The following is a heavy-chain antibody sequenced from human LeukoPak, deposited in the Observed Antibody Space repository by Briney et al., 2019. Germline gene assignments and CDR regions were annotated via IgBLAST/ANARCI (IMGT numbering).Heavy chain of an antibody. CDR2: ITGTDGST. Sequence: PGGSLRLSCAASGFTFSYYAMSWVRQAPGEGLEWVSGITGTDGSTYYADSVKGRFTISRDNSKSALYLQMNSLRAEDTALYYSAKAFNYGSGYNYKTFDSWGQGTLVTVSS. CDR3: AKAFNYGSGYNYKTFDS. D-gene: IGHD3-10*01. J-gene: IGHJ4*02. V-gene: IGHV3-23*01. CDR1: GFTFSYYA.